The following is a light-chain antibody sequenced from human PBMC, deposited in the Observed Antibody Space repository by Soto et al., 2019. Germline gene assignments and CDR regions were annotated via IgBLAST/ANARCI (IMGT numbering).Light chain of an antibody. CDR3: LLADPGVRV. J-gene: IGLJ3*02. V-gene: IGLV7-46*01. Sequence: QAVVTQEPSLTVSPGGTVTLTCASSTGAVTSGHYPFWFQQRPGQALRTLIYDTSNKHSSTPARFSGSLLGGKAALTLSGAQPEDEADYYCLLADPGVRVFGGGTQLTVL. CDR1: TGAVTSGHY. CDR2: DTS.